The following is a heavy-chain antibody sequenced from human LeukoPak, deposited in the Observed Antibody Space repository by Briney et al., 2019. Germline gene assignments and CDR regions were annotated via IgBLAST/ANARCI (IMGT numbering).Heavy chain of an antibody. CDR2: ISSSGSTI. CDR3: ASTGGDGYNLNWFDP. V-gene: IGHV3-48*04. J-gene: IGHJ5*02. D-gene: IGHD5-24*01. Sequence: GGSLRLSCTASGFTFSSYSMNWVRQAPGKGLEWVSYISSSGSTIYYADSVKGRFTISRDNAKNSLYLQMNSLRAEDTAVYYCASTGGDGYNLNWFDPWGQGTLVTVSS. CDR1: GFTFSSYS.